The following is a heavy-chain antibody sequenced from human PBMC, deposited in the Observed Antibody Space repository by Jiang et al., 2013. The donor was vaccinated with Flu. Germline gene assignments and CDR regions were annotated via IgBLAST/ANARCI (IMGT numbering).Heavy chain of an antibody. J-gene: IGHJ5*02. Sequence: QLVESGAEVKKPGASVKVSCKASGYTFTGYYMHWVRQAPGQGLEWMGWINPNSGGTNYAQKFQGRVTMTRDTSISTAYMELSRLRSDDTAVYYCARPWGYDSSGDNWFDPWGQGTLVTVSS. CDR1: GYTFTGYY. CDR3: ARPWGYDSSGDNWFDP. D-gene: IGHD3-22*01. CDR2: INPNSGGT. V-gene: IGHV1-2*02.